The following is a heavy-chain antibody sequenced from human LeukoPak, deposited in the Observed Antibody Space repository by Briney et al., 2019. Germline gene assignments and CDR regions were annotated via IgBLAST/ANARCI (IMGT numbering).Heavy chain of an antibody. J-gene: IGHJ3*02. CDR3: AKGVRGWLRTPADSFDI. V-gene: IGHV3-9*01. CDR1: GFTFDDYA. Sequence: PGGSLRLSCAASGFTFDDYAMHWVRQAPGKGLEWVSGISRNSDSIAYVDSVKGRFTISRDNAKNSLYLQMNSLGTEDTALYYCAKGVRGWLRTPADSFDIWGQGTMVTVSS. D-gene: IGHD2-21*02. CDR2: ISRNSDSI.